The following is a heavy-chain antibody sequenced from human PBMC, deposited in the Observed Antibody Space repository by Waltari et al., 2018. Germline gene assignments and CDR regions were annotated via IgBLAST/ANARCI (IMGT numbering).Heavy chain of an antibody. J-gene: IGHJ5*02. CDR1: GGSFSGYY. CDR3: ARGLRIAAAGTDWFDP. V-gene: IGHV4-34*01. Sequence: QVQLQQWGAGLLKPSETLSLTCAVYGGSFSGYYWSWIRQPPGKGLEWIGEINHSGSTNYNPSLKRRVTISVDTSKNQFSLKLSSVTAADTAVYYCARGLRIAAAGTDWFDPWGQGTLVTVSS. CDR2: INHSGST. D-gene: IGHD6-13*01.